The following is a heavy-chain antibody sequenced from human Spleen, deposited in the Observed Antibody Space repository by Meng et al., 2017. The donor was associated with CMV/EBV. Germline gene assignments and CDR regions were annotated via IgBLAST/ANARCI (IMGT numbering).Heavy chain of an antibody. CDR3: ARGRCSSTSCYAYGMDV. V-gene: IGHV1-46*01. Sequence: ASVKVSCKTSRFTFTRYFMHWVRQAPRQGLEWMGMINPSGGSTSYAQNFQGRVTVTTDTSTSTVYMELTSLRSEDTAVYYCARGRCSSTSCYAYGMDVWGQGTTVTVSS. J-gene: IGHJ6*02. CDR2: INPSGGST. D-gene: IGHD2-2*01. CDR1: RFTFTRYF.